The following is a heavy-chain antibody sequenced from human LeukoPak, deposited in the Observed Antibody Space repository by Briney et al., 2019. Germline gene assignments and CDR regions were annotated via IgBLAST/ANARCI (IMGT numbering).Heavy chain of an antibody. CDR1: GFTFSSYN. D-gene: IGHD3-3*01. CDR3: ASESDFWSGYPNDY. CDR2: ISSSSSTI. V-gene: IGHV3-48*02. Sequence: GGSLRLSCAASGFTFSSYNMNWVRQAPGKGLEWVSYISSSSSTIYYADSVKGRFTISRDNAKNSLYLQMNSLRDEDTAVYYCASESDFWSGYPNDYWGQGTLVTVSS. J-gene: IGHJ4*02.